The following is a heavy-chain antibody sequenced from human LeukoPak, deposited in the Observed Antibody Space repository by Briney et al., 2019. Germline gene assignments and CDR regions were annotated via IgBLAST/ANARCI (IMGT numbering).Heavy chain of an antibody. Sequence: GGSLRLSCAASGFTFGSYAMNWVRQAPGKGLEWVASIKHDGSEKYYVDSVRGRFTISRDNTKNLLYLQMSSLRAEDTAVYYCATDRGWRTSGYYLYYFEYWGQGTLVTFSS. D-gene: IGHD3-3*01. J-gene: IGHJ4*02. CDR3: ATDRGWRTSGYYLYYFEY. V-gene: IGHV3-7*01. CDR2: IKHDGSEK. CDR1: GFTFGSYA.